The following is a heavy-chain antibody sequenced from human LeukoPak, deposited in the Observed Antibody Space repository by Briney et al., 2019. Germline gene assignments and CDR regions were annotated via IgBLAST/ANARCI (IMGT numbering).Heavy chain of an antibody. J-gene: IGHJ4*02. D-gene: IGHD2-15*01. Sequence: GGSLRLSCAASGFTFSSYEMNWVRQAPGEGLEWVSYISSSGRMIHYADSVKGRFTISRDNAKNTLYLQMNSLRADDTAVYYCARVDTYGPTFDYWGQGTLVTVSS. CDR3: ARVDTYGPTFDY. CDR1: GFTFSSYE. V-gene: IGHV3-48*03. CDR2: ISSSGRMI.